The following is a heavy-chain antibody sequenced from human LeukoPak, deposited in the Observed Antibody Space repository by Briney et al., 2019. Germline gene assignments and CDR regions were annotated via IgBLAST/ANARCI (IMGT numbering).Heavy chain of an antibody. D-gene: IGHD5-18*01. CDR2: IYPGDSDT. CDR1: GYNFNKYW. CDR3: ARHPDTAMVTLGDL. J-gene: IGHJ5*02. Sequence: GESLKISCQGLGYNFNKYWVGWVRQLPGKGLEWMGIIYPGDSDTRYSPSFQGQVTISADKSISTAYLQWSSLKASDTAMYYCARHPDTAMVTLGDLWGQGTLVTVSS. V-gene: IGHV5-51*01.